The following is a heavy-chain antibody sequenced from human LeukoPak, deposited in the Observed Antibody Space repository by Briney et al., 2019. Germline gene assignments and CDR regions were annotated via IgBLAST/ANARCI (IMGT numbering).Heavy chain of an antibody. D-gene: IGHD6-13*01. Sequence: SETLSLTCAVDGGSFSGYYWSRIRQPPGKRLEWNGSINHSGSTNYNPSLKSRVTISVDTSKNQFSLKLSSVTAADTAVYYCARGIRFRYSSSWYVRSAYFDYWGQGTLVTVSS. CDR2: INHSGST. V-gene: IGHV4-34*01. J-gene: IGHJ4*02. CDR3: ARGIRFRYSSSWYVRSAYFDY. CDR1: GGSFSGYY.